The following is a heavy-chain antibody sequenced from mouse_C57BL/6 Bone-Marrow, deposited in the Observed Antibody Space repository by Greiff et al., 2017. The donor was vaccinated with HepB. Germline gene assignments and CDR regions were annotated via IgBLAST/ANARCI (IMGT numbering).Heavy chain of an antibody. CDR3: VRQVTMEYYFDY. J-gene: IGHJ2*01. CDR1: GFSFNTYA. D-gene: IGHD1-1*02. Sequence: EVQLVESGGGLVQPKGSLKLSCAASGFSFNTYAMNWVRQAPGKGLEWVARIRSKSNNYATYYADSVKDRFTISRDDSESMLYLQMNNLKTEDTAMYYCVRQVTMEYYFDYWGQGTTLTVSS. CDR2: IRSKSNNYAT. V-gene: IGHV10-1*01.